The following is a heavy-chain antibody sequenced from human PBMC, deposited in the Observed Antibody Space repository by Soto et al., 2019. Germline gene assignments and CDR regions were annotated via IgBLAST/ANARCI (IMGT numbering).Heavy chain of an antibody. D-gene: IGHD3-10*01. CDR3: AKDLRSHYYGSGSYYNPFDY. V-gene: IGHV3-23*01. J-gene: IGHJ4*02. Sequence: GGSLRLSCAASGFTFSSYAMSWVRQAPGKGLEWVSAISGSGGSTYYADSVKGRFTISRDNSKNTLYLQMNSLRAEDTAVYYCAKDLRSHYYGSGSYYNPFDYWGQGT. CDR1: GFTFSSYA. CDR2: ISGSGGST.